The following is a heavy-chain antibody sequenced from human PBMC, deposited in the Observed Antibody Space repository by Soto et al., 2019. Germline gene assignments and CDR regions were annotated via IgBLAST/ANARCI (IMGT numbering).Heavy chain of an antibody. D-gene: IGHD4-17*01. V-gene: IGHV6-1*01. Sequence: PSQTLSLTCAISGDSVSSNSAAWNWIRQSPSRGLEWLGRTYYRSKWYNDYAVSVKSRITINPDTSKNQFSLQLNSVTPEDTAVYYCARDLTTVTYYYYYNGMDVWGQGTTVTVSS. CDR3: ARDLTTVTYYYYYNGMDV. J-gene: IGHJ6*02. CDR2: TYYRSKWYN. CDR1: GDSVSSNSAA.